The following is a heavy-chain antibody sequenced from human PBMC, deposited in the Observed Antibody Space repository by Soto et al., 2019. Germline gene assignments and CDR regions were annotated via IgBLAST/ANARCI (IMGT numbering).Heavy chain of an antibody. CDR2: INHSGST. CDR1: GGSFSGYY. D-gene: IGHD2-15*01. Sequence: TLSLTCAVYGGSFSGYYRSWIRQPPGKGLEWIGEINHSGSTNYNPSLKSRVTISVDTSKNQFSLKLSSVSAADTAVYYCARAPPGRVVVATAIDYWGQGTLVTVSS. J-gene: IGHJ4*02. V-gene: IGHV4-34*01. CDR3: ARAPPGRVVVATAIDY.